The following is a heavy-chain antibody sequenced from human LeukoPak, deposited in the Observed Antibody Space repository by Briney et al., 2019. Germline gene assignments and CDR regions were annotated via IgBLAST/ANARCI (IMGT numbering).Heavy chain of an antibody. D-gene: IGHD6-6*01. Sequence: GGSLRLSCAASGLTGSHNYVSWVRQAPGKGLEWVAGISRSGGIGPYYADSVKGRFTISRDNSRSTVYLQMNNLRAEDTAVYYCARGVGSSSGLCFGGQGTLVTVSS. CDR3: ARGVGSSSGLCF. CDR2: ISRSGGIGP. J-gene: IGHJ4*02. V-gene: IGHV3-53*01. CDR1: GLTGSHNY.